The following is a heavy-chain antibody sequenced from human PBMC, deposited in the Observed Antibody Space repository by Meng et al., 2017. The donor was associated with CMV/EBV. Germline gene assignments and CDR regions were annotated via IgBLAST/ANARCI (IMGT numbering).Heavy chain of an antibody. CDR2: IYYSGST. J-gene: IGHJ5*02. D-gene: IGHD1-20*01. CDR1: GGSISSSSYY. CDR3: AREPDHYNWNRNSAHNWFDP. Sequence: SETLSLTCTVSGGSISSSSYYWGWIRQPPGKGLEWIGSIYYSGSTYYNPSLKSRVTISVDTSKNQFSLKLSSVTAAGTAVYYCAREPDHYNWNRNSAHNWFDPWGQGTLVTVSS. V-gene: IGHV4-39*07.